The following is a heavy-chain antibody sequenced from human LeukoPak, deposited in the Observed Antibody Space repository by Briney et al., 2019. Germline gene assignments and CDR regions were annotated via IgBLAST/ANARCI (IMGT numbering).Heavy chain of an antibody. D-gene: IGHD5-12*01. CDR2: INWNGGST. Sequence: GGSLRLSCAASGFTFDDYGMSWVRQVPGKGLEWVSGINWNGGSTGYADSVKGRFTISRDNAKNSLYLQMNSLRAEDTALYYCARTPSGGYYYYYMDVWGKGTAVTVSS. CDR3: ARTPSGGYYYYYMDV. V-gene: IGHV3-20*04. J-gene: IGHJ6*03. CDR1: GFTFDDYG.